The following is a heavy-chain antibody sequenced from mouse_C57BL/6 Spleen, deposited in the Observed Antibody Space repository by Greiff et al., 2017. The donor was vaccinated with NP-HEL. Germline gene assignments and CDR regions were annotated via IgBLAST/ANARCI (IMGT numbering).Heavy chain of an antibody. V-gene: IGHV1-42*01. CDR2: INPSTGGT. Sequence: VQLQQSGPELVKPGASVKISCKASGYSFTGYYMNWVKQSPEKSLEWIGEINPSTGGTTYNQKFKAKATLTVDKSSSTAYMQLKSLTSEDSAVYYCARGIYYGSSYPYYYAMDYWGQGTSVTVSS. J-gene: IGHJ4*01. CDR3: ARGIYYGSSYPYYYAMDY. CDR1: GYSFTGYY. D-gene: IGHD1-1*01.